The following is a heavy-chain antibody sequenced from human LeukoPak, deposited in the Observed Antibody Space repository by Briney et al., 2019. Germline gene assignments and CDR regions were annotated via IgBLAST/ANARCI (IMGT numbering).Heavy chain of an antibody. D-gene: IGHD3-22*01. CDR3: ARSGDYIKEGFDY. CDR2: INHSGIT. V-gene: IGHV4-38-2*01. J-gene: IGHJ4*02. Sequence: PSETLSLTCAVSGHSIRSGHYWGWIRQSPGKGLEWIGSINHSGITEYNPSLKSRVTLSVDTSKNQFSLQLRSVTAAERALYYCARSGDYIKEGFDYWGQGTQVTVSS. CDR1: GHSIRSGHY.